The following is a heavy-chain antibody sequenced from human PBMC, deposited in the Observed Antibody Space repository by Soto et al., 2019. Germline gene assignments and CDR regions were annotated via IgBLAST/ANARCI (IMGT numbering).Heavy chain of an antibody. CDR2: INHSGST. V-gene: IGHV4-34*01. D-gene: IGHD1-26*01. J-gene: IGHJ6*02. Sequence: PSETLSLTCAVYGGSFSGYYWSWIRQPPGKGLEWIGEINHSGSTNYNPSLKSRVTISVDTSKNQFSLKLSSVTAADTAVYYCVIREVRWDYYYYGMDVWGQGTTVTVLL. CDR3: VIREVRWDYYYYGMDV. CDR1: GGSFSGYY.